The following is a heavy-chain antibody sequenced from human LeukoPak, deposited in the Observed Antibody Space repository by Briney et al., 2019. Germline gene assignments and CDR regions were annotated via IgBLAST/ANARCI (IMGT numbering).Heavy chain of an antibody. Sequence: PSETLSLTCTVSGGSISSYYWSWIRQPPGKGLEWIGYIYYSGSTNYNPSLKSRVTISVDTSKNQFSLKLSSVTAADTAVYYCARDENWGSGYYYHGMDVWGQGTTVTVSS. CDR1: GGSISSYY. D-gene: IGHD7-27*01. V-gene: IGHV4-59*12. J-gene: IGHJ6*02. CDR2: IYYSGST. CDR3: ARDENWGSGYYYHGMDV.